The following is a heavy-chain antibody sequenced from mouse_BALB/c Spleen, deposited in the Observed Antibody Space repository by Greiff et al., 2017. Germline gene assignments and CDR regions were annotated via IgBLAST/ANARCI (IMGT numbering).Heavy chain of an antibody. CDR2: ISTYYGDA. D-gene: IGHD2-4*01. CDR3: ARTGYDYDAFAY. Sequence: QVQLQQSGAELVRPGVSVKISCKGSGYTFTDYAMHWVKQSHAKSLEWIGVISTYYGDASYNQKFKGKATMTVDKSSSTAYMELARLTSEDSAIYYCARTGYDYDAFAYWGQGTLVTVSA. J-gene: IGHJ3*01. CDR1: GYTFTDYA. V-gene: IGHV1S137*01.